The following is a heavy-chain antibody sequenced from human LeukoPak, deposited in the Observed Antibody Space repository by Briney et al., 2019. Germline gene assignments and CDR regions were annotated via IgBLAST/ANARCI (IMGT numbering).Heavy chain of an antibody. V-gene: IGHV3-66*01. Sequence: GGSLRLSCAASGFTFSSYGMHWVRQAPGKGLEWVSVIYSGGSTYYADSVKGRFTISRDNSKNTLYLQMNSLRAEDTAVYYCARGHWGLDIWGQGTMVTVSS. D-gene: IGHD7-27*01. J-gene: IGHJ3*02. CDR3: ARGHWGLDI. CDR2: IYSGGST. CDR1: GFTFSSYG.